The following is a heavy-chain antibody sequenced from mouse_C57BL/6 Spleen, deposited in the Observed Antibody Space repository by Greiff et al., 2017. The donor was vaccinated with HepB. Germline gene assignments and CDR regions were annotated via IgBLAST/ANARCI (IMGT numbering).Heavy chain of an antibody. J-gene: IGHJ4*01. CDR1: GYAFSSYW. V-gene: IGHV1-80*01. Sequence: VQLQQSGAELVKPGASVKISCKASGYAFSSYWMNWVKQRPGKGLEWIGQIYPGDGDTNYNGKFKGKATLTADKSSSTAYMQLISLTSEDSAVYFCARSDGSSPYYAMDYWSQGTSVTVSS. CDR2: IYPGDGDT. CDR3: ARSDGSSPYYAMDY. D-gene: IGHD1-1*01.